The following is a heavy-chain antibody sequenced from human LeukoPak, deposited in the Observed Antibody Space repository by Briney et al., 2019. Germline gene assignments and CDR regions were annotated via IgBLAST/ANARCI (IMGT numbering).Heavy chain of an antibody. CDR3: ARDCSGGSCYSYYYYGMDV. CDR1: GFTFSSYE. V-gene: IGHV3-48*03. D-gene: IGHD2-15*01. J-gene: IGHJ6*04. Sequence: QSGGSLRLSCAASGFTFSSYEMNWVRQAPGKGLEWVSYISSGSTIYYADSVKGRFTISRDNAKNSLYLQMNSLRAEDTAVYYCARDCSGGSCYSYYYYGMDVWGKGTTVTVSS. CDR2: ISSGSTI.